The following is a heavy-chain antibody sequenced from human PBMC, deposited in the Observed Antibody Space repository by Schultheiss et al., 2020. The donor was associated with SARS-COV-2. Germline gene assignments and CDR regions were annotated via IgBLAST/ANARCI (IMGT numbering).Heavy chain of an antibody. CDR2: ISYDGSNK. D-gene: IGHD3-22*01. V-gene: IGHV3-30*04. Sequence: GGSLRLSCAASGFTFSSYAMHWVRQAPGKGLEWVAVISYDGSNKYYADSVKGRFTISKDNANNFLYLQMNSLRAEDTAVYYCARDGEGYEYWGQGTLVTVSS. CDR1: GFTFSSYA. CDR3: ARDGEGYEY. J-gene: IGHJ4*02.